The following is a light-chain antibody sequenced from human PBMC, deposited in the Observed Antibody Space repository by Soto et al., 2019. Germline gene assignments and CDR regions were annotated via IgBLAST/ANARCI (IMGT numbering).Light chain of an antibody. Sequence: QSALTQPASVSGSPGQSITVSCFGTSSDIEKYNLVSWYQQYPGKVPKLLISEVSKRPSGVSDRFSGSKSGNMASLTISVLQAEDEADYYCCSYAGSRAPYLFGTGTKLTVL. J-gene: IGLJ1*01. CDR3: CSYAGSRAPYL. CDR2: EVS. V-gene: IGLV2-23*02. CDR1: SSDIEKYNL.